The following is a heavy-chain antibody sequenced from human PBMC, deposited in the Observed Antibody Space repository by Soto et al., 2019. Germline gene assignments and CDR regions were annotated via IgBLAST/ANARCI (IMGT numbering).Heavy chain of an antibody. CDR1: GFTFSSYA. Sequence: GGSLRLSCAASGFTFSSYAMHWVRQAPGKGLEWVAVISYDGSNKYYADSVKGRFTISRDNSKNTLYLQMNSLRAEDTAVYYCAREKEWELLDAFDIWGQGTMVTVSS. D-gene: IGHD1-26*01. J-gene: IGHJ3*02. CDR3: AREKEWELLDAFDI. CDR2: ISYDGSNK. V-gene: IGHV3-30-3*01.